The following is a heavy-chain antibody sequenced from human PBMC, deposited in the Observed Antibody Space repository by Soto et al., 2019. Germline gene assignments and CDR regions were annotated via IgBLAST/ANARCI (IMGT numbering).Heavy chain of an antibody. CDR3: ARARRSITMVRGVRPPNAFDI. CDR2: IYYSGST. CDR1: GGSISSGGYY. D-gene: IGHD3-10*01. J-gene: IGHJ3*02. V-gene: IGHV4-31*03. Sequence: SETLSLTCTVSGGSISSGGYYWSWIRQHPGKGLEWIGYIYYSGSTYHNPSLKSRVTISVDTSKNQFSLKLSSVTAADTAVYYCARARRSITMVRGVRPPNAFDIWGQGTMVTVSS.